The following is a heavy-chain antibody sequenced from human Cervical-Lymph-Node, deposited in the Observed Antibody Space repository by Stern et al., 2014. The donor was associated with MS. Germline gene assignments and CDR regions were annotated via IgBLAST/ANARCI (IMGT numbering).Heavy chain of an antibody. D-gene: IGHD2-21*02. CDR3: AKDGDKTAYGMDV. J-gene: IGHJ6*02. CDR2: IWHDGSNK. V-gene: IGHV3-33*06. CDR1: GFTFSSHG. Sequence: VQLVESGGGVVQPGRSLRLSCVASGFTFSSHGMHWVRQAPGKGLEWLAVIWHDGSNKYYADSVKGRFTIPRDNSKNTLFLQMNSLRAEDTAIYYCAKDGDKTAYGMDVWGQGTTVTVSS.